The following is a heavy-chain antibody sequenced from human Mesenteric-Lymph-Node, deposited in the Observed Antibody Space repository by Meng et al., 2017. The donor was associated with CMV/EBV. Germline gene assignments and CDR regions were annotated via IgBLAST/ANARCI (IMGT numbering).Heavy chain of an antibody. D-gene: IGHD4/OR15-4a*01. J-gene: IGHJ6*02. CDR3: AKDLGSYGVNSYYYYGLDV. CDR2: IKQDGGEK. Sequence: GESLKISCAASGFTFSSYWMSWVRQAPGKGLEWVANIKQDGGEKYYVDSVRGRFTISRDDSKNTLSLQMNSLRGEDTAVYYCAKDLGSYGVNSYYYYGLDVWGQGTTVTVSS. CDR1: GFTFSSYW. V-gene: IGHV3-7*01.